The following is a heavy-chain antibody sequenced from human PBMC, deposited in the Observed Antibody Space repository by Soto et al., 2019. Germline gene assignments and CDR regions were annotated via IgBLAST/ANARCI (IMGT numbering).Heavy chain of an antibody. CDR1: GDSISSNTYY. D-gene: IGHD3-22*01. CDR2: MFYSGNT. V-gene: IGHV4-39*01. Sequence: SETLSLTCTVSGDSISSNTYYWGWIRQPPGKGLEWIGSMFYSGNTYYNPSLKSRVTLSIDTSKNQFSLKLNSVTAADTAVYYCVSPEGYYDSSGYTLDYWGQGTLVNGS. CDR3: VSPEGYYDSSGYTLDY. J-gene: IGHJ4*02.